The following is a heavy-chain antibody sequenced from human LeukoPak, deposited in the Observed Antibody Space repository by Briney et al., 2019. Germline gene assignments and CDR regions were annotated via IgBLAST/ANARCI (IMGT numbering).Heavy chain of an antibody. CDR3: ARRPLVYYYGSGSYSAPYYFDY. CDR1: GGSFSGYY. Sequence: PSETLSLTCAVYGGSFSGYYWSWIRQPPGKGVEWIGEINHSGSTNYNPSLKSRVTISVDTSKNQFSLKLSSVTAADTAVYYCARRPLVYYYGSGSYSAPYYFDYWGQGTLVTVSS. J-gene: IGHJ4*02. V-gene: IGHV4-34*01. CDR2: INHSGST. D-gene: IGHD3-10*01.